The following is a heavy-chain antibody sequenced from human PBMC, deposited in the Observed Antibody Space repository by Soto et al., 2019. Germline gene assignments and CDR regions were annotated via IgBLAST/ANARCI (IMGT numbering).Heavy chain of an antibody. D-gene: IGHD3-3*01. Sequence: XGSLRLSCASSGFTFSSYGVNWVRQAPGKGLEWVSSISRTSNYIYYTDSVKGRFTISRDNAKNSIYLQMNSLRAEDTATYYCASRLFGLVSPVIGGYWGQGTLVTFSS. CDR1: GFTFSSYG. J-gene: IGHJ4*02. V-gene: IGHV3-21*01. CDR2: ISRTSNYI. CDR3: ASRLFGLVSPVIGGY.